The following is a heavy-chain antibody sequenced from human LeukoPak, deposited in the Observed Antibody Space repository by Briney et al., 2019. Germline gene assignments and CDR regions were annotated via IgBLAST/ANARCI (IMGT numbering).Heavy chain of an antibody. CDR3: ARVSYDSSGYPFDY. D-gene: IGHD3-22*01. J-gene: IGHJ4*02. CDR2: INHSGST. Sequence: SETLSLTCAVYGGSFSGYYWSWIRQPPGKGLEWIGEINHSGSTNYNPSLKSRVTISVDTSKNQFSPKLSSVTAADTAVYYCARVSYDSSGYPFDYWGQGTLVTVSS. V-gene: IGHV4-34*01. CDR1: GGSFSGYY.